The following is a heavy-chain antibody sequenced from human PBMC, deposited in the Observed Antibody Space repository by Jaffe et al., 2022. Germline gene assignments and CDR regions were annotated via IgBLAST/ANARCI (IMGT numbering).Heavy chain of an antibody. J-gene: IGHJ6*03. CDR3: ARDIPESSGWYYYYYYYMDV. CDR1: GFTFSDYY. CDR2: ISSSGSTI. Sequence: QVQLVESGGGLVKPGGSLRLSCAASGFTFSDYYMSWIRQAPGKGLEWVSYISSSGSTIYYADSVKGRFTISRDNAKNSLYLQMNSLRAEDTAVYYCARDIPESSGWYYYYYYYMDVWGKGTTVTVSS. D-gene: IGHD6-19*01. V-gene: IGHV3-11*01.